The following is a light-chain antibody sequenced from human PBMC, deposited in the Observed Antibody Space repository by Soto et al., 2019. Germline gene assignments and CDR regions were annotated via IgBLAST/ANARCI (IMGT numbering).Light chain of an antibody. V-gene: IGLV2-14*01. CDR1: SSDVGGYNY. CDR3: SSYTRSSTPYV. J-gene: IGLJ1*01. CDR2: EVS. Sequence: QSALTQPASVSGSPGQSITISCTGTSSDVGGYNYVSWYQQHPGKAPKLMIYEVSNRPSGVSNRFSGSKSGNTASLTLSGLHAEDEADYYCSSYTRSSTPYVFGTGTKVTVL.